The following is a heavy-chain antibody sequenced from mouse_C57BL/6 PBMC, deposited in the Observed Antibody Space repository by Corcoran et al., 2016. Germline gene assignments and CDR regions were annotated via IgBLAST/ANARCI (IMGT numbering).Heavy chain of an antibody. D-gene: IGHD3-2*02. V-gene: IGHV1-76*01. CDR3: ASETAQATFYGNY. Sequence: QVQLKQSGAELVRPGASVKRSCKASGYTFTDYYIYWVKQRPGQGLEWIARIYPGSGNTYYNEKFKGKATMPAEKSSSTAYMQLSSLTSEDSAVEFCASETAQATFYGNYWGQGTTLTVSS. CDR1: GYTFTDYY. CDR2: IYPGSGNT. J-gene: IGHJ2*01.